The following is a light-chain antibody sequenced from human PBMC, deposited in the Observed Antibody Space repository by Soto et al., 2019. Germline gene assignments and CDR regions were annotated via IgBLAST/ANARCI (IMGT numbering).Light chain of an antibody. J-gene: IGKJ4*01. CDR1: QTIGSN. CDR2: GTS. Sequence: DRVMTQSPATLSVSPGERATLSCRASQTIGSNVAWYQQKPGQAPRLLIYGTSTRVTGIPARFSGSGSGTEFTLTISSLQSEDFAVYYCQQYYNWPLTFGGGTKVDIK. V-gene: IGKV3-15*01. CDR3: QQYYNWPLT.